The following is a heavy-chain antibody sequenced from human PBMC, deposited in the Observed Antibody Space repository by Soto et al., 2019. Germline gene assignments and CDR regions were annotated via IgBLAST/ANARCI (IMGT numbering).Heavy chain of an antibody. D-gene: IGHD6-19*01. J-gene: IGHJ5*02. CDR1: GFTFNSFW. CDR3: ARKVDGNNSGS. Sequence: LRLSCAASGFTFNSFWMSWVRQAPGKGLEWVANIKQDGSEKYYVDSVKGRFTISRDNAKNSVHLQMNSLRVEDTAVYYCARKVDGNNSGSWGQGTLVTVSS. V-gene: IGHV3-7*03. CDR2: IKQDGSEK.